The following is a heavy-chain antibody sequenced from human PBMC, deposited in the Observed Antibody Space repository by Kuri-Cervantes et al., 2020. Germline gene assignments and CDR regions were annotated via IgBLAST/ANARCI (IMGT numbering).Heavy chain of an antibody. Sequence: GESLKISCAASGFTFSNFSMNWVRQAPGKGLDWVAVISYDGSNKYYADSVKGRFTISRDNSKNTLYLQMNSLRAEDTAVYYCAKDKDYYGSGAIDYWGQGTLVTVSS. CDR1: GFTFSNFS. D-gene: IGHD3-10*01. V-gene: IGHV3-30-3*01. CDR3: AKDKDYYGSGAIDY. CDR2: ISYDGSNK. J-gene: IGHJ4*02.